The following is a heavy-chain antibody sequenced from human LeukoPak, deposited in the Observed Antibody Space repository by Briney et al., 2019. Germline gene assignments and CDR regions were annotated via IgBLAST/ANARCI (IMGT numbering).Heavy chain of an antibody. J-gene: IGHJ3*02. CDR1: GFTFDDYG. D-gene: IGHD4-23*01. V-gene: IGHV3-21*01. Sequence: GGSLRLSCAASGFTFDDYGMSWVRQAPGKGLEWVSSISSSSSYIYYADSVKGRFTISRDNAKNSLYLQMNSLRAEDTAVYYCARETNSPDAFDIWGQGTMVTVSS. CDR3: ARETNSPDAFDI. CDR2: ISSSSSYI.